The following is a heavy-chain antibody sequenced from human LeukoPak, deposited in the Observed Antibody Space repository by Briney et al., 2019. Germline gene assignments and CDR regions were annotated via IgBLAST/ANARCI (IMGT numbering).Heavy chain of an antibody. D-gene: IGHD4-17*01. CDR2: INHSGST. V-gene: IGHV4-34*01. Sequence: SETLSLTCAVYGGSFSGYYWSWIRQPPGKGLEWIGEINHSGSTNYNPSLKSRVTISVDTSKNQFSLKLSSVTAADTAVFYCARGPYGDYPRLNYWGQGTLVTVSS. J-gene: IGHJ4*02. CDR3: ARGPYGDYPRLNY. CDR1: GGSFSGYY.